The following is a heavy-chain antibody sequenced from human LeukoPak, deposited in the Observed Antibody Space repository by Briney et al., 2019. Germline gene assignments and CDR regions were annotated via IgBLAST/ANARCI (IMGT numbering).Heavy chain of an antibody. CDR2: TYYRSQQWHS. V-gene: IGHV6-1*01. CDR1: GDSVSSNGAS. Sequence: SQTLSLTFAISGDSVSSNGASWNWIRQSPSRGLEWLGRTYYRSQQWHSDYAPSVKGRITLNPDTSKNQFSLQLNSMTPEDTAVYYCGRETDFGVVTNWGQETLVTVSS. CDR3: GRETDFGVVTN. J-gene: IGHJ4*02. D-gene: IGHD3-3*01.